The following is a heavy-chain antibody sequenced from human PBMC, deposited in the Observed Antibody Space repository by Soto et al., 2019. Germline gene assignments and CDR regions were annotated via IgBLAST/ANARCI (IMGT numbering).Heavy chain of an antibody. CDR3: ASGNDVVLWFGELNPLDY. D-gene: IGHD3-10*01. CDR1: GGSISSGGYY. V-gene: IGHV4-31*03. CDR2: IYYSGST. J-gene: IGHJ4*02. Sequence: QVQLQESGPGLVKPSQTLSLTCTVSGGSISSGGYYWSWIRQHPGKGLEWIGYIYYSGSTYYNPSLKSRVTISVDTSKNQFSLKLSSVTAADTAVYYCASGNDVVLWFGELNPLDYWGQGTLVTVSS.